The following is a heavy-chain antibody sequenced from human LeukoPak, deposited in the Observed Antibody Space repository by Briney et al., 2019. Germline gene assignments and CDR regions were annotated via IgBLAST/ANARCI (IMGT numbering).Heavy chain of an antibody. CDR2: IIPIFGTA. CDR1: GGTFSSYA. Sequence: SVKVSCKASGGTFSSYAISWVRQAPGQGLEWMGGIIPIFGTANYAQKFQGRVTITADESTSTAYMELSSLRSEDTAVYYCAAEYSSSYQTVQHWGQGTLVTVSS. J-gene: IGHJ1*01. CDR3: AAEYSSSYQTVQH. D-gene: IGHD6-13*01. V-gene: IGHV1-69*13.